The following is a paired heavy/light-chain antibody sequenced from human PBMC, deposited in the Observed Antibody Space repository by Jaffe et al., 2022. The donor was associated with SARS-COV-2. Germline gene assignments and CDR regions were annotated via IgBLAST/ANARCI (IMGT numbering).Light chain of an antibody. V-gene: IGKV3-15*01. Sequence: EIVMTQSPATLSVSPGERATLSCRASQSVSSNLAWYQQKPGQAPRLLIYGASTRATGIPARFSGSGSGTEFTLTISSLQSEDFAVYYCQQYNNWPLWTFGQGTKVEIK. CDR3: QQYNNWPLWT. CDR2: GAS. CDR1: QSVSSN. J-gene: IGKJ1*01.
Heavy chain of an antibody. J-gene: IGHJ4*02. CDR1: GGSISSSSYY. CDR2: IYYSGST. D-gene: IGHD3-22*01. Sequence: QLQLQESGPGLVKPSETLSLTCTVSGGSISSSSYYWGWIRQPPGKGLEWIGSIYYSGSTYYNPSLKSRVTISVDTSKNQFSLKLSSVTAADTAVYYCARLVSDYDSSGYRSPYYFDYWGQGTLVTVSS. V-gene: IGHV4-39*01. CDR3: ARLVSDYDSSGYRSPYYFDY.